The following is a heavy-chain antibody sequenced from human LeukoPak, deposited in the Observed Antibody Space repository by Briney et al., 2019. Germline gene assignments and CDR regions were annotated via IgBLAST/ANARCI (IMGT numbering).Heavy chain of an antibody. D-gene: IGHD1-26*01. CDR1: GFIVSNNY. Sequence: PGGSLRLSCAASGFIVSNNYMSWARQAPGKGLEWVSIISTRGTTYYADSMKGRFTISRDNSQSTLYLQMNSLRAEDTAVYYCATRGRSGYYYGMDVWGQGTTVTVSS. CDR2: ISTRGTT. J-gene: IGHJ6*02. V-gene: IGHV3-66*01. CDR3: ATRGRSGYYYGMDV.